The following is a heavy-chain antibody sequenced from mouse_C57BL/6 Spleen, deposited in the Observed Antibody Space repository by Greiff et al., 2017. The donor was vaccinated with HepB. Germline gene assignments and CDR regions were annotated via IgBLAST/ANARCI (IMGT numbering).Heavy chain of an antibody. CDR2: ISYDGSN. J-gene: IGHJ3*01. D-gene: IGHD2-1*01. V-gene: IGHV3-6*01. CDR3: ARDRDYYASAY. Sequence: EVQLVESGPGLVKPSQSLSLTCSVTGYSITSGYYWNWIRQFPGNKLEWMGYISYDGSNNYNPSLKNRISITRDTSKNQFFLKLNSVTTEDTATYYCARDRDYYASAYWGQGTLVTVSA. CDR1: GYSITSGYY.